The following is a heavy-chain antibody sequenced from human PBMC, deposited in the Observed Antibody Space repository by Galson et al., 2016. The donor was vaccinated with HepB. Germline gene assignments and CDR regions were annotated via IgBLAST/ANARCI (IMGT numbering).Heavy chain of an antibody. Sequence: SLRLSCAASGFTFDDYAMHWVRQAPGKGLEWVSGINWNGGITRYADSVKGRFTISRDNARNSLYLQMNSLRTEDTAFYYRAKVNDLWLVDEYFHHWGQGTLVTVSS. V-gene: IGHV3-9*01. CDR1: GFTFDDYA. D-gene: IGHD3-3*01. CDR2: INWNGGIT. CDR3: AKVNDLWLVDEYFHH. J-gene: IGHJ1*01.